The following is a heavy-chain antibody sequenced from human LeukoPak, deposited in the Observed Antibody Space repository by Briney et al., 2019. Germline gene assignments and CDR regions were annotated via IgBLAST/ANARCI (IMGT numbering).Heavy chain of an antibody. Sequence: ASVKVSCKASGDTFTTDYIHWVRQGPGQGPEWMGVSNPSGGSTTNAQKFQGRVTMTRDTSTSTVYMELSSLRSEDTAVYYCARDRVDSGSYYDAFDIWGQGTMVTVSS. V-gene: IGHV1-46*01. CDR2: SNPSGGST. D-gene: IGHD1-26*01. CDR3: ARDRVDSGSYYDAFDI. J-gene: IGHJ3*02. CDR1: GDTFTTDY.